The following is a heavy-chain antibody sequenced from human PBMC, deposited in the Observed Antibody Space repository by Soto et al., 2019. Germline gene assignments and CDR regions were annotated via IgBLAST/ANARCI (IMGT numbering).Heavy chain of an antibody. V-gene: IGHV4-39*01. CDR2: IHYSGST. J-gene: IGHJ4*02. D-gene: IGHD4-17*01. Sequence: QLQLQESGPGLVKPSETLSLTCTVSGGSISSSNYWGWIRQPPGKGLEWIWSIHYSGSTYYNSSLKSRVTISVDTSRNQFSLKLTSVTAADTAVYYCATLPHYGDPKAGFWGQGTLVTVSS. CDR1: GGSISSSNY. CDR3: ATLPHYGDPKAGF.